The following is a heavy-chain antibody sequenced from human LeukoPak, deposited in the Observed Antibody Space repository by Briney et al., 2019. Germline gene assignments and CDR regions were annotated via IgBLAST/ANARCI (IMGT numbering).Heavy chain of an antibody. V-gene: IGHV1-8*02. CDR1: GYTFTSYD. D-gene: IGHD5-12*01. Sequence: ASVKVSCKASGYTFTSYDINWVRQATGQGLEWMGWMNPNSGNTGYAQKFQGRVTMTRNTSISTAYVELSSLRSEDTAVYYCARGGVATIGYYYYYMDVWGKGTTVTISS. CDR2: MNPNSGNT. J-gene: IGHJ6*03. CDR3: ARGGVATIGYYYYYMDV.